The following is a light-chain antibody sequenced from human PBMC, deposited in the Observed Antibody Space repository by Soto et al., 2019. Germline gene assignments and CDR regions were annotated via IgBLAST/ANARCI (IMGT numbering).Light chain of an antibody. J-gene: IGLJ1*01. V-gene: IGLV2-14*01. Sequence: QSVLTQPASVSGSPGQSITISRTGTSSDVGGYNYVSWYQQHPGKAPKLMIYEVSSRPSGVSNRFSGSKSGNTASLTISGLQAEDEADYYCSSYKSSSTYVFGTGTKVTVL. CDR3: SSYKSSSTYV. CDR1: SSDVGGYNY. CDR2: EVS.